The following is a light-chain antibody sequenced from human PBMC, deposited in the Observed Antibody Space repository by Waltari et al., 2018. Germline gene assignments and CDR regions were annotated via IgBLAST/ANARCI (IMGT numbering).Light chain of an antibody. Sequence: QSALTQPASVSGSPGQSITISCTGTSSDVGGYVFVPWYQPHPGKAPKLMIYDVSNRPSGVSDRFSGSKSGNTASLTISGLQAEDEADYYCSSYTSSSTYVFGTGTKVTVL. CDR3: SSYTSSSTYV. CDR1: SSDVGGYVF. CDR2: DVS. J-gene: IGLJ1*01. V-gene: IGLV2-14*03.